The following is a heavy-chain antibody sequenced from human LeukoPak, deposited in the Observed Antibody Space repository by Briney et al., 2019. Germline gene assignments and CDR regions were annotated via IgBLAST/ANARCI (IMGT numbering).Heavy chain of an antibody. CDR2: ISYDGSNK. D-gene: IGHD3-22*01. CDR3: ARGAYYYDSSVYY. V-gene: IGHV3-30-3*01. CDR1: GFTFSSYA. J-gene: IGHJ4*02. Sequence: GGSLRLSCAASGFTFSSYAMHWVRQAPGKGLEWVAVISYDGSNKYYADPVKGRFTISRDNSKNTLYLQMNSLRAEDTAVYYCARGAYYYDSSVYYWGQGTLVTVSS.